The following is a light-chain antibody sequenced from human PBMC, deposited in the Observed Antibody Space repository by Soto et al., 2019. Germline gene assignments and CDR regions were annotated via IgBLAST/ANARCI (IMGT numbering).Light chain of an antibody. CDR1: TGTVTSGHY. V-gene: IGLV7-43*01. Sequence: QVVVTQEPSLTVSPGGTVTLTCASSTGTVTSGHYPNWLQQKPGQAPRALIYSTDTRHSWTPARFSGSLLGGKAALTLSGVQPEDEADYYCLLYYGGAVVFGGGTKVTVL. J-gene: IGLJ2*01. CDR2: STD. CDR3: LLYYGGAVV.